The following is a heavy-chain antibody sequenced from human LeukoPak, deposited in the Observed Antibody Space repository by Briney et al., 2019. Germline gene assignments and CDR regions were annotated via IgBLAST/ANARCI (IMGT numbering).Heavy chain of an antibody. D-gene: IGHD4-17*01. J-gene: IGHJ6*04. CDR1: GGSISSGDYY. CDR3: ASTVTKGLWYYYGMDV. V-gene: IGHV4-30-4*01. CDR2: IYYSGST. Sequence: SETLSPTCTVSGGSISSGDYYWSWIRQPPGKGLEWIGYIYYSGSTYYNPSLKSRVTISVDTSKNQFSLKLSSVTAADTAVYYCASTVTKGLWYYYGMDVWGKGTTVTVSS.